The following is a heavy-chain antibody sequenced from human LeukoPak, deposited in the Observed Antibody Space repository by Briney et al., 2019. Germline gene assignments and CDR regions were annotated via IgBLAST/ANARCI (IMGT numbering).Heavy chain of an antibody. CDR2: IRGKSYGGTT. D-gene: IGHD2-15*01. Sequence: GGSLRLSCTASGFTFGDYAMAWVRQAPGKGLEGVGFIRGKSYGGTTEYAASVKGRFTISRDDSKSIAYLQMNSLKTEDTAVYYCSRGPYCSSGSCYPDPDAFDIWGQGTVVTFSS. CDR3: SRGPYCSSGSCYPDPDAFDI. CDR1: GFTFGDYA. V-gene: IGHV3-49*04. J-gene: IGHJ3*02.